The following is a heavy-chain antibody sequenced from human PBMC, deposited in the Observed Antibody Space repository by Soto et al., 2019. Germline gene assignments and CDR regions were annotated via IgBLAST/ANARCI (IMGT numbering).Heavy chain of an antibody. V-gene: IGHV3-21*01. CDR2: ISSSSSYI. D-gene: IGHD1-26*01. Sequence: GGSLRLSCAASGFTFSSYSMNWVRQAPGKGLEWVSSISSSSSYIYYADSVKGRFTISRDNAKNSLYLQMNSLRAEDMAVYYCARDPVGAFYFDYWGQGTLVTVSS. J-gene: IGHJ4*02. CDR3: ARDPVGAFYFDY. CDR1: GFTFSSYS.